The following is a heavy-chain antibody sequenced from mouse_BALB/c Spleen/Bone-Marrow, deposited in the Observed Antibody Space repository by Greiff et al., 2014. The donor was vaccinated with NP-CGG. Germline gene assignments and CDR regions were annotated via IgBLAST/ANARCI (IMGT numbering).Heavy chain of an antibody. D-gene: IGHD1-1*01. CDR2: IDPANGNT. J-gene: IGHJ3*01. Sequence: VQLQQSGAELVKPGASVKLSCTASGFNIKDTYMHWVKQRPEQGLEWIGRIDPANGNTKYDPKFQGKATITADTSSNTAYLQLSSLTSGDTAVYYCASYYYGSSPFAYWGQGTLVTVSA. CDR1: GFNIKDTY. CDR3: ASYYYGSSPFAY. V-gene: IGHV14-3*02.